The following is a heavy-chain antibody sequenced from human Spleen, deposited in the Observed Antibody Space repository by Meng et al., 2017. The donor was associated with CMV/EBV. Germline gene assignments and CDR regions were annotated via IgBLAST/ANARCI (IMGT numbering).Heavy chain of an antibody. V-gene: IGHV3-74*01. Sequence: GESLKISCAASGFTFSSYWMHWVRQAPGKGLVWVSHIDTDGSTTNYADSVKGRFTISRDNAKNSLYLQMNSLRAEDTAVYYCARDRPRMGYYYYYGMDVWGQGTTVTVSS. CDR2: IDTDGSTT. J-gene: IGHJ6*02. CDR3: ARDRPRMGYYYYYGMDV. D-gene: IGHD2-8*01. CDR1: GFTFSSYW.